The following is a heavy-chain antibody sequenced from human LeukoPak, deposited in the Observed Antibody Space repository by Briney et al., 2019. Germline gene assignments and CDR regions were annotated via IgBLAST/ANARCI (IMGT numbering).Heavy chain of an antibody. V-gene: IGHV3-30*02. CDR3: VNVELGNGYFDY. CDR1: GFTFSSYG. Sequence: GGSLRLSRAASGFTFSSYGMHWVRQAPGKGLEWVAFIRYDGSNKYYADSVKGRFTISRDNSKNTLYLQMNSLRAEDTAVYYCVNVELGNGYFDYWGQGTLVTVSS. J-gene: IGHJ4*02. D-gene: IGHD7-27*01. CDR2: IRYDGSNK.